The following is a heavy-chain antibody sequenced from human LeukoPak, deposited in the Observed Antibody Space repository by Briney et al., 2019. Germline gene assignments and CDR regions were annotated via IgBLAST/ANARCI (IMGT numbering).Heavy chain of an antibody. D-gene: IGHD3-22*01. CDR3: ARDSSGYNWFDP. CDR1: GGSISSHY. V-gene: IGHV4-59*11. Sequence: SETLTLTCTVSGGSISSHYWTWIRQSPGKGLEWIGYISYSGSTNYNPSLKSRVTLSVDTSKNQFSLKLSSVTAVDTAVYYCARDSSGYNWFDPWGQGTLVTVSS. J-gene: IGHJ5*02. CDR2: ISYSGST.